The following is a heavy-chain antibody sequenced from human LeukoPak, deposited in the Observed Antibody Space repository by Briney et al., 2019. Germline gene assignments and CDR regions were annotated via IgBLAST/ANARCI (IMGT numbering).Heavy chain of an antibody. D-gene: IGHD2-15*01. Sequence: GGSLRLSCAASGFTFSSYAMSWVRQAPGKGLEWVSGITGSGGRTYYADSVKGRFTISRDNSKNTLYLQMNSLRAEDTAVYYCALQIGYCSGGSCYSPFDYWGQGTLVTVSS. V-gene: IGHV3-23*01. CDR1: GFTFSSYA. J-gene: IGHJ4*02. CDR2: ITGSGGRT. CDR3: ALQIGYCSGGSCYSPFDY.